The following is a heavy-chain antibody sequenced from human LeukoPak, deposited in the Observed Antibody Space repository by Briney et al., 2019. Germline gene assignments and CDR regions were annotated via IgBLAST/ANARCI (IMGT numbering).Heavy chain of an antibody. V-gene: IGHV4-39*07. CDR1: GGSISSSSYY. Sequence: PSETLPLTCTVSGGSISSSSYYWGWIRQPPGKGLEWIGSIYYSGSTYYNPSLKSRVTISVDTSKNQFSLKLSSVTAADTAVYYCARDYNSLIAAAANGRLDYWGQGTLVTASS. CDR3: ARDYNSLIAAAANGRLDY. J-gene: IGHJ4*02. CDR2: IYYSGST. D-gene: IGHD6-13*01.